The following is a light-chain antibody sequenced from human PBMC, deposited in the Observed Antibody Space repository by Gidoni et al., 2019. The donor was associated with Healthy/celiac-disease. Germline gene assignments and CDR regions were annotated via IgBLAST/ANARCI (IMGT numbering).Light chain of an antibody. CDR3: QQYALFPWT. Sequence: DIQMTQSPSTLSASVGDRVTITCRASQSVSKWLAWYQQRPGKAPLDSGVPSRFSGSGSETEFTLTIGSLQPDDFATYYCQQYALFPWTFGQGTKVEIK. CDR1: QSVSKW. J-gene: IGKJ1*01. V-gene: IGKV1-5*01.